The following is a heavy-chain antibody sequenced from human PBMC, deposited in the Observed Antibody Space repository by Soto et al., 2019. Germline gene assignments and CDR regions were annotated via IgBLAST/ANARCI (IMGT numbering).Heavy chain of an antibody. Sequence: EVQLLESGGGLVQPGGSLRLSCAASGFTFGGYAMSWVRQAPGKGLEWVSTISGSGGSTYYADSVKGRLTISRDNSKNTLYLQVNSLSAEDTAVYYCAKGHNSGWVDYWGQGTLVTVSS. V-gene: IGHV3-23*01. CDR2: ISGSGGST. D-gene: IGHD6-19*01. CDR1: GFTFGGYA. J-gene: IGHJ4*02. CDR3: AKGHNSGWVDY.